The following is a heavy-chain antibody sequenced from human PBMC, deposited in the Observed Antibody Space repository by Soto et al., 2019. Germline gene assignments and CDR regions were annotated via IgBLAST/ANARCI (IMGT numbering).Heavy chain of an antibody. CDR1: VFTFSDHY. V-gene: IGHV3-72*01. D-gene: IGHD3-10*01. J-gene: IGHJ4*02. CDR3: DRVGSYYKGYFDY. Sequence: WGSLRLSCAASVFTFSDHYMYWVRQAPGKGLEWVGRTRNKANSYTTEYAASVKGRFTISRDDLKNSLYLQMNSLKTEDTAVYYCDRVGSYYKGYFDYWEQGTLVTVSS. CDR2: TRNKANSYTT.